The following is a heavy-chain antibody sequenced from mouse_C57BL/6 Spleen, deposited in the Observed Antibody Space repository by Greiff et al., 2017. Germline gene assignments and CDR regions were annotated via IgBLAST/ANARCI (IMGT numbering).Heavy chain of an antibody. Sequence: VQLQQSGAELVKPGASVKLSCKASGYTFTSYWMHWVKQRPGRGLEWIGRIDPNSGGTKYNEKFKSKATLTVDKPSSTAYMQLSSLTSEDSAVYYCAREGLPYGYDEGDYYAMDYWGQGTSVTVSS. J-gene: IGHJ4*01. CDR3: AREGLPYGYDEGDYYAMDY. CDR1: GYTFTSYW. V-gene: IGHV1-72*01. D-gene: IGHD2-2*01. CDR2: IDPNSGGT.